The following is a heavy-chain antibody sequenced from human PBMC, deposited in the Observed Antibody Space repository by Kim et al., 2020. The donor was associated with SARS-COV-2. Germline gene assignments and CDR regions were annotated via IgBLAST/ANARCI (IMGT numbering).Heavy chain of an antibody. D-gene: IGHD1-1*01. CDR1: GFTFSNYG. V-gene: IGHV3-33*01. CDR3: TTFDY. Sequence: GGSLRLSYAASGFTFSNYGIHWVRQAPGKGLEWVAVIWYDGSNKYYEDSVKGRFTISRDNSKNMLYLQMNSLRAEDTAVYYCTTFDYWGQGTLVTVSS. CDR2: IWYDGSNK. J-gene: IGHJ4*02.